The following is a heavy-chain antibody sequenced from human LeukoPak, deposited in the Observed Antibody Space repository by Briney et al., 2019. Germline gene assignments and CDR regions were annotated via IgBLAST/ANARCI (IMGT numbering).Heavy chain of an antibody. CDR2: INPNSGGT. J-gene: IGHJ6*03. CDR1: GYTFTGYY. CDR3: ARRSRIVGATSYYYCYMDV. Sequence: ASVKVSCKASGYTFTGYYMHWVRQAPGQGLEWMGWINPNSGGTNYAQKFQGRVTMTRDTSISTAYMELSRLRSDDTAVYYCARRSRIVGATSYYYCYMDVWGKGTTVTVSS. V-gene: IGHV1-2*02. D-gene: IGHD1-26*01.